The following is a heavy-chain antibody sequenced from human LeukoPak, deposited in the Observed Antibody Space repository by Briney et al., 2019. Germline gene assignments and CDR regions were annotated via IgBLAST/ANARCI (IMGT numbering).Heavy chain of an antibody. J-gene: IGHJ2*01. D-gene: IGHD3-10*01. Sequence: GESLKISCKGSGYSFTNYWIGWVRQMPEKGLEWMGLIYPGDSDTRYSPSFQGQVTISADKSISTAYLQWSSLKASDTAMYYCARSWFGTNWYFDLWGRGTLVTVSS. CDR1: GYSFTNYW. CDR2: IYPGDSDT. CDR3: ARSWFGTNWYFDL. V-gene: IGHV5-51*01.